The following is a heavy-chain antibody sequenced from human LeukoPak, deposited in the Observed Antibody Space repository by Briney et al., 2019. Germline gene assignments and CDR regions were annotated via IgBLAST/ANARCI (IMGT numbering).Heavy chain of an antibody. CDR3: ARDYHGSGSLTTFDS. V-gene: IGHV1-46*01. Sequence: ALVKVSCKASGYTFTSFFMHWVRQAPGQGLEWMGIINPRGGSATSAQRFQGRLTVTRDTSTSTVYMELSSLTSEDTAVYYCARDYHGSGSLTTFDSWGQGTLVTVSS. J-gene: IGHJ4*02. D-gene: IGHD3-10*01. CDR2: INPRGGSA. CDR1: GYTFTSFF.